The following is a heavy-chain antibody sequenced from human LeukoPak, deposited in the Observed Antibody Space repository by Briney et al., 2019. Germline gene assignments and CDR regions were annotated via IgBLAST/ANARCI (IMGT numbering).Heavy chain of an antibody. J-gene: IGHJ3*02. Sequence: PSETLSLTCAVYGGSFSGYYWSWIRQPPGKGLEWIGEINHSGSTNYNPSLKSRVTISVDTSKNQFSLKLSSVTAADTAVYYCARHKYSRGVSRAFDIWGQGTMVTVSS. CDR3: ARHKYSRGVSRAFDI. V-gene: IGHV4-34*01. CDR2: INHSGST. CDR1: GGSFSGYY. D-gene: IGHD6-19*01.